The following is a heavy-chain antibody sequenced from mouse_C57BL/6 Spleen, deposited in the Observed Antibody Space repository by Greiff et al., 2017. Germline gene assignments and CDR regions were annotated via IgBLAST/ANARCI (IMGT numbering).Heavy chain of an antibody. CDR3: TRWYSNWFAD. CDR2: IDPETGGT. CDR1: GYTFTDYE. V-gene: IGHV1-15*01. J-gene: IGHJ3*01. D-gene: IGHD2-5*01. Sequence: QVHVKQSGAELVRPGASVTLSCKASGYTFTDYEMHWVKQTPVHGLEWIGAIDPETGGTAYNQKFKGKAILTADKSSSTAYMELRSLTSEDSAVYYCTRWYSNWFADGGQGTLVTVSA.